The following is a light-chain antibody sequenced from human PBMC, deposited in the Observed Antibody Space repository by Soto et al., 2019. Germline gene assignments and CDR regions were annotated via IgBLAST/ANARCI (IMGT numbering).Light chain of an antibody. V-gene: IGKV1-5*03. CDR1: QSVDTC. J-gene: IGKJ1*01. Sequence: DIQMTQSPSTLSASVGDRVTITCRASQSVDTCLAWYQQKPGKAPHLLIYKASSLKTGVPSRFSGSGSVTEFTLTISSMQPDDFATYYCQQFYRNPWTFGQGTKVEIK. CDR3: QQFYRNPWT. CDR2: KAS.